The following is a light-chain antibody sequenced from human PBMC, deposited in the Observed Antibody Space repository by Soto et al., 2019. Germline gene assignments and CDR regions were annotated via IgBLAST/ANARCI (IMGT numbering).Light chain of an antibody. CDR3: QQRCKRLPIP. CDR2: GAS. V-gene: IGKV3-11*01. J-gene: IGKJ5*01. Sequence: TQSAAALSVSKGEGATLSCRVIQSVGSNLAWYQQKPGQAPRLLIYGASTRVTGIPARFSGSRSGAEFTLTIIGRVPADFVVYYFQQRCKRLPIPSGQGTRPENK. CDR1: QSVGSN.